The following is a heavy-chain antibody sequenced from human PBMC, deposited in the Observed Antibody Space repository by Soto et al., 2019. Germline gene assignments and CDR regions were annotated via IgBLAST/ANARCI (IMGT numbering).Heavy chain of an antibody. CDR1: GFTFSSYA. D-gene: IGHD3-10*01. CDR2: ISGSGGST. CDR3: AKSGFGELFAGWFDP. J-gene: IGHJ5*02. V-gene: IGHV3-23*01. Sequence: EVQLLESGGGLVQPGGSLRLSCAASGFTFSSYAMSWVRQAPGKGLEWVSAISGSGGSTYYADSVKSRFTISRDNSKNTLYLQMNSLRAEDTAVYYCAKSGFGELFAGWFDPWGQGTLVTVSS.